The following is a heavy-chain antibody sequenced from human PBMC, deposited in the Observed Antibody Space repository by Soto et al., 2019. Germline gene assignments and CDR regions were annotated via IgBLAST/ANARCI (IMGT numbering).Heavy chain of an antibody. CDR1: GFTFSNDG. D-gene: IGHD3-3*01. CDR2: VSAYNGYT. Sequence: ASGKVSCKGSGFTFSNDGFNWVRQAPGQGLEWVGWVSAYNGYTKSAQNFQDRLIMTTDTSTNTAYMELRGLRPDDTALYYCARGTSIGVPEGPWGQGTLVIFSA. V-gene: IGHV1-18*01. J-gene: IGHJ4*02. CDR3: ARGTSIGVPEGP.